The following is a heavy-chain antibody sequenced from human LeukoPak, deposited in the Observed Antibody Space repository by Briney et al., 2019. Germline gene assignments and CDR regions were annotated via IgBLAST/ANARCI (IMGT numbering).Heavy chain of an antibody. CDR3: ARGRVSTTRKLVLVTYRLYYYYYGMDV. V-gene: IGHV1-8*01. CDR1: GYTFTSYD. D-gene: IGHD2-21*02. J-gene: IGHJ6*02. CDR2: MNPNSGNT. Sequence: GASVKVSCKASGYTFTSYDINWVRQATGQGLEWMGWMNPNSGNTGYAQKFQGRVTMTRNTSISTAYMELSSLRSEDTAVYYCARGRVSTTRKLVLVTYRLYYYYYGMDVWGQGTTVTVSS.